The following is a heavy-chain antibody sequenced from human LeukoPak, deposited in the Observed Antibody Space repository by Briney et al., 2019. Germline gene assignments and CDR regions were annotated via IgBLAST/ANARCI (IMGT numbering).Heavy chain of an antibody. D-gene: IGHD4-23*01. V-gene: IGHV3-74*01. Sequence: PGGSLRLSCAASGFTFSNYWMHWVRQLPGKGLVWVSRINVDGSVKSYADSVKGRFTISRDNAKNTVSLPMNSLRAEDTAVYYCVRDLILVDTPGDDFDYWGQGALVTLSS. CDR3: VRDLILVDTPGDDFDY. J-gene: IGHJ4*02. CDR1: GFTFSNYW. CDR2: INVDGSVK.